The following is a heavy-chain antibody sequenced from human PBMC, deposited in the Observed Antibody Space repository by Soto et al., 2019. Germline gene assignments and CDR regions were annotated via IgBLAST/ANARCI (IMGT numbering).Heavy chain of an antibody. V-gene: IGHV3-23*01. CDR1: GFTFNSYA. D-gene: IGHD3-10*01. J-gene: IGHJ4*02. CDR3: AKDRHYGSGTYSDSYLAY. Sequence: EVQLLESGGGLVQPGGSLRLSCGGSGFTFNSYAMTWVRQAPGKGLEWVSAISGRGGTTYYANSVKGRFTISRDESKDPLYLQMNSLGAEYPAIYYCAKDRHYGSGTYSDSYLAYWGQGTLVTLSS. CDR2: ISGRGGTT.